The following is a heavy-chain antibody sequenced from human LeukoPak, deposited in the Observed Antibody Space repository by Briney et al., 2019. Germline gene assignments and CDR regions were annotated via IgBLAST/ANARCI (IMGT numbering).Heavy chain of an antibody. CDR3: ARGGGGLLPPREYYFDY. D-gene: IGHD2-21*02. Sequence: MASETLSLTCTVSGGSISSYYRSWIRQPPGKGLEWIGYIYYSGSTNYNPSLKSRVTISVDTSKNQFSLKLSSVAAADTAVYYCARGGGGLLPPREYYFDYWGQGTLVTVSS. V-gene: IGHV4-59*01. J-gene: IGHJ4*02. CDR1: GGSISSYY. CDR2: IYYSGST.